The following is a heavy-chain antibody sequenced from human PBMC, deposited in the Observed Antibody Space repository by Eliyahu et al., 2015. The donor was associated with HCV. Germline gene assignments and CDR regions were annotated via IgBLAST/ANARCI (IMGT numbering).Heavy chain of an antibody. CDR2: IYYSGST. CDR1: GGSISSSSYY. J-gene: IGHJ4*02. CDR3: ARHFDEGWLQLFSDY. Sequence: QLQLQESGPGLVKPSETLSLTCTVSGGSISSSSYYWGWIRQPPGKGLEWIGSIYYSGSTYYNPSLKSRVTISVDTSKNQFSLKLSSVTAADTAVYYCARHFDEGWLQLFSDYWGQGTLVTVSS. D-gene: IGHD5-24*01. V-gene: IGHV4-39*01.